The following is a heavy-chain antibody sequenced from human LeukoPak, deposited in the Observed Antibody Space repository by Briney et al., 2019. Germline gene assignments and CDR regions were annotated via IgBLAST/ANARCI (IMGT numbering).Heavy chain of an antibody. D-gene: IGHD4-23*01. CDR2: IHNSRGT. CDR3: GKVGGNTNS. V-gene: IGHV4-30-4*01. CDR1: GASITSDIFY. J-gene: IGHJ4*02. Sequence: SETLSLTCTVSGASITSDIFYWDWIRQSPGKGLEWIGAIHNSRGTSYNPSLESRLSMSVDPSENKFFLKMTSVTDADTATYYCGKVGGNTNSWGQGTLVTVSS.